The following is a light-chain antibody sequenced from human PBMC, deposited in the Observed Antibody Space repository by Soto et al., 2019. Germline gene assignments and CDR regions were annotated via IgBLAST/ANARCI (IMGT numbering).Light chain of an antibody. CDR3: QQANSFPIT. Sequence: DIQMTQSPSTLSASVGDRVTITCRASQSLNSLLAWYQQKPGRAPKLLIYDASTLESGVPSRFSGSGSGTDFTLTISSLQPEDFATYYCQQANSFPITFGQGTRLEIK. J-gene: IGKJ5*01. CDR1: QSLNSL. V-gene: IGKV1-5*01. CDR2: DAS.